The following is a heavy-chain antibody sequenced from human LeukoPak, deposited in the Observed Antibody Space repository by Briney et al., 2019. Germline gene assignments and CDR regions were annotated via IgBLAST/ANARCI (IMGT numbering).Heavy chain of an antibody. Sequence: GGSLRLSCAASGFTFSNYGIHWVRQAPGKGLEWVALISYDGSNTWYADSVKGRFIISRDNSKNTLYLQMTSLGVEDTALYYCARGASRSFDYWGQGTLVTVSS. CDR2: ISYDGSNT. V-gene: IGHV3-30*04. J-gene: IGHJ4*02. CDR1: GFTFSNYG. CDR3: ARGASRSFDY. D-gene: IGHD3-16*01.